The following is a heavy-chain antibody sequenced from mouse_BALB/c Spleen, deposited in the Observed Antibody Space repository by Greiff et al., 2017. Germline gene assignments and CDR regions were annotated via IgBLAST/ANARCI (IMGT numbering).Heavy chain of an antibody. Sequence: VQGVESGPGLVAPSQSLSITCTVSGFSLTGYGVNWVRQPPGKGLEWLGMIWGDGSTDYNSALKSRLSISKDNSKSQVFLKMNSLQTDDTARYYCARGFPYGNYEEGFAYWGQGTLVTVSA. CDR3: ARGFPYGNYEEGFAY. V-gene: IGHV2-6-7*01. CDR2: IWGDGST. CDR1: GFSLTGYG. J-gene: IGHJ3*01. D-gene: IGHD2-1*01.